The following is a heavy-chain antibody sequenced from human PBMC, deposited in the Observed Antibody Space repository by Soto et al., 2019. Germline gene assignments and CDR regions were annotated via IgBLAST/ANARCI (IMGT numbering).Heavy chain of an antibody. CDR3: SPDSCIASIIAGFDY. Sequence: PGGPLRLTCSASGFTFSNAWINWVRQAPGKGQEWVGRVKSKNNGGTTDFAAPVKGRFAISREDSKNMVYLEMNSLQADDTAMYYCSPDSCIASIIAGFDYWGHGAVVPVSA. CDR1: GFTFSNAW. J-gene: IGHJ4*01. V-gene: IGHV3-15*07. CDR2: VKSKNNGGTT. D-gene: IGHD2-21*01.